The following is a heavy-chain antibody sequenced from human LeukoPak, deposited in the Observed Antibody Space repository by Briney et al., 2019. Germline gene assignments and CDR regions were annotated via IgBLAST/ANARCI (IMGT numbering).Heavy chain of an antibody. D-gene: IGHD6-13*01. CDR1: GFIFSTYA. V-gene: IGHV3-23*01. CDR3: AKGGSIVAAACDY. Sequence: PGGSLRLSCAASGFIFSTYAMSWVRQTPGKGLEWVSGIGSSGGSAYYADSVKGRFTISRDSSKNTLDLQMNSLRAEDTAVYYCAKGGSIVAAACDYWGQGTLVTLSS. J-gene: IGHJ4*02. CDR2: IGSSGGSA.